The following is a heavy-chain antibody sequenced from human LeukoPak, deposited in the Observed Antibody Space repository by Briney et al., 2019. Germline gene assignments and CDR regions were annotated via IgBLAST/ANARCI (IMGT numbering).Heavy chain of an antibody. D-gene: IGHD5-24*01. CDR1: GGSISGYY. CDR3: ATGRDPYKTGH. Sequence: SETLSLTCTVSGGSISGYYWSWIRQPPGKGLEWIGVICDNGNTDYNPSLKSRVTISVDTSKSQFSLKLSSLAAADTAVYYCATGRDPYKTGHWGQGTLVTVSS. V-gene: IGHV4-59*01. CDR2: ICDNGNT. J-gene: IGHJ4*02.